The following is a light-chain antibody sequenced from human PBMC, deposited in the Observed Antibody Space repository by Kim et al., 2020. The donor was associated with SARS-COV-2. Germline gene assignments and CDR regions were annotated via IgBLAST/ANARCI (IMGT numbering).Light chain of an antibody. J-gene: IGKJ1*01. V-gene: IGKV3-20*01. CDR2: SAS. CDR1: QSVSSNF. Sequence: ENALTQSPGTLSLSPGERATLSCRASQSVSSNFLAWYQQKTGQAPRLLIYSASSRASGIPDRFSGSGSGTDFTLTISTLEPEDFAVYYCQQNATSPGTFGQGTKVDIK. CDR3: QQNATSPGT.